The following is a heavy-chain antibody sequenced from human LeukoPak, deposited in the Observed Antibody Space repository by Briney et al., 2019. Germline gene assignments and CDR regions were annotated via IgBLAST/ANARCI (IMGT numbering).Heavy chain of an antibody. Sequence: GGSLRLPCTASGFTFGDYAMSWFRQAPGKGLEWLGFIRSKAYGGTTEYAASVKGRFTISRDDSKSIAYLQMNSLKTEDTAVYYCTRGYDSSGYYSGPYGYWGQGTLVTVSS. D-gene: IGHD3-22*01. V-gene: IGHV3-49*03. CDR2: IRSKAYGGTT. CDR3: TRGYDSSGYYSGPYGY. CDR1: GFTFGDYA. J-gene: IGHJ4*02.